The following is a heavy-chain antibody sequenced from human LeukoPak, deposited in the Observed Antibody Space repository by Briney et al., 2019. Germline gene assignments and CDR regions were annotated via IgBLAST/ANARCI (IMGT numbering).Heavy chain of an antibody. CDR3: AGDINYYGSGSYYDY. Sequence: ASVKVPCKASGYTFTGYYMHWVRQAPGQGLEWMGWINPNSGGTNYAQKFQGRVTMTRDTSISTAYMELSRLRSDDTAVYYCAGDINYYGSGSYYDYWGQGTLVTVSS. CDR1: GYTFTGYY. V-gene: IGHV1-2*02. D-gene: IGHD3-10*01. CDR2: INPNSGGT. J-gene: IGHJ4*02.